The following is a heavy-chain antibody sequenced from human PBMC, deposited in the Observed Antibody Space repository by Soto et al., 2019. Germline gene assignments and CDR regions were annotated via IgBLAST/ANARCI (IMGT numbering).Heavy chain of an antibody. V-gene: IGHV1-69*01. J-gene: IGHJ6*02. CDR2: IIPIFGTA. CDR3: ARGGIQLWLDYYGMDV. D-gene: IGHD5-18*01. CDR1: GGTFSSYA. Sequence: QVQLVQSGAEVKKPGSSVKVSCKASGGTFSSYAISWVRQAPGRGLEWMGGIIPIFGTANYAQKFQGRVTITADESTSTAYMELSSLRSEDTAVYYCARGGIQLWLDYYGMDVWGQGTTVTVSS.